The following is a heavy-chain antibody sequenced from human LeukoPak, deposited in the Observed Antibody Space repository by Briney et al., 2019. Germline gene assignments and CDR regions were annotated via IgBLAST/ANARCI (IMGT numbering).Heavy chain of an antibody. CDR3: ARGTIAAAGYYYFDY. CDR1: AFTFSSYW. CDR2: IKQDGSKK. D-gene: IGHD6-13*01. V-gene: IGHV3-7*04. Sequence: GGSLRLSCAASAFTFSSYWMSWVRQAPGKGLEWVANIKQDGSKKYYVDSVKGRFTISRDNAKNSLYLQMNSLRAEDTAVYYCARGTIAAAGYYYFDYWGQGTQVTVSS. J-gene: IGHJ4*02.